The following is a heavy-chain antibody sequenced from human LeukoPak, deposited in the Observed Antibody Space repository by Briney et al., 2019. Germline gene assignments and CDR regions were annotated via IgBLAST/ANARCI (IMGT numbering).Heavy chain of an antibody. CDR3: ASSQPTTRWSLDC. J-gene: IGHJ4*02. Sequence: PSETLSLTCTASGGSISSYYLSWIRQPAGKGLEWMGRIFTSGSTNYNPSLKSRLIISVEKTTNQFSLKLISVPAADTAACYCASSQPTTRWSLDCWGQGTLVTVSS. CDR1: GGSISSYY. CDR2: IFTSGST. D-gene: IGHD1-26*01. V-gene: IGHV4-4*07.